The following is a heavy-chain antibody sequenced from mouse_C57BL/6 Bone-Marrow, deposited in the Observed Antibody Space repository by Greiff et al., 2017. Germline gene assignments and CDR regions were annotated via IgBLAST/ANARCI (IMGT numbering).Heavy chain of an antibody. D-gene: IGHD1-1*01. CDR3: ARVPPDYYGSSYWYFDV. CDR2: IDPEDGET. J-gene: IGHJ1*03. CDR1: GFNITDYY. V-gene: IGHV14-2*01. Sequence: EVQLQQSGAELVKPGASVKLSCTASGFNITDYYMHWVKQRPEQGLEWIGRIDPEDGETKYAPKFQGKATITADTSSNTAYLPLSSLTSEDTAVYYCARVPPDYYGSSYWYFDVWGTGTTVTVSS.